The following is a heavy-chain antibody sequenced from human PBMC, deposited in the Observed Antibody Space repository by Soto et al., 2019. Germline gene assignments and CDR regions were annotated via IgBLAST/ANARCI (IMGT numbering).Heavy chain of an antibody. CDR2: ISYDGSNK. D-gene: IGHD2-15*01. V-gene: IGHV3-30*18. CDR3: AKGEDCSGGSCYSDYFDY. CDR1: GFTFSRYG. J-gene: IGHJ4*02. Sequence: QVQLVESGGGVVQPGRSLRLSCAASGFTFSRYGMHWVRQAPGKGLERVAVISYDGSNKYYADSVKGRFTISRDNSKNTLYLQMNSLRAEDTAVYYCAKGEDCSGGSCYSDYFDYWGQGTLVTVSS.